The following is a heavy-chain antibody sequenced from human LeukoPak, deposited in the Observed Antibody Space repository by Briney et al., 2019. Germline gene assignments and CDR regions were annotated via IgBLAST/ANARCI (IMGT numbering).Heavy chain of an antibody. D-gene: IGHD6-13*01. CDR1: GCTSTSLT. J-gene: IGHJ4*02. Sequence: PGGSLRLSCADPGCTSTSLTMRWGRQAPGKGLEWVSAISGSGGSTYYADSVKGRFTISRDNSKNTLYLQMNSLRAEDTAVYYCARDCLAPGAAAGPSGYWGQGTLVTVSS. CDR2: ISGSGGST. CDR3: ARDCLAPGAAAGPSGY. V-gene: IGHV3-23*01.